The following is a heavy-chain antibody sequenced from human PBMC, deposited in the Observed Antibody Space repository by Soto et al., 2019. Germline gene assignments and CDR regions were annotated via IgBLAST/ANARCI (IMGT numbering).Heavy chain of an antibody. CDR3: AGGISSTLDAYYYYGMDV. CDR1: GFTLSDYY. V-gene: IGHV3-43*01. D-gene: IGHD3-3*02. J-gene: IGHJ6*02. Sequence: GGSLRLSCATSGFTLSDYYISWVRQAPGKGLEWVSLISWDGGSTYYADSVKGRFTISRDNSKNSLYLQMNSLRTEDTALYYCAGGISSTLDAYYYYGMDVWGQGTTVTVS. CDR2: ISWDGGST.